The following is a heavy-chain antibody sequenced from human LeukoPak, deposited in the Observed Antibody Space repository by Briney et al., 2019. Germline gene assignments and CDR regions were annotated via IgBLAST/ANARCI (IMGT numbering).Heavy chain of an antibody. D-gene: IGHD3-22*01. CDR2: MNPNSGNT. CDR1: GYTFTSYD. J-gene: IGHJ4*02. Sequence: ASVKVSCKASGYTFTSYDINWVRQATGQGLEWMGWMNPNSGNTGYAQKFQGRVTMTRNTSISTAYMELSSLRSEDTAVYYCARGWDYYDSSGYYGNFDYWGQGTLVTVSS. CDR3: ARGWDYYDSSGYYGNFDY. V-gene: IGHV1-8*01.